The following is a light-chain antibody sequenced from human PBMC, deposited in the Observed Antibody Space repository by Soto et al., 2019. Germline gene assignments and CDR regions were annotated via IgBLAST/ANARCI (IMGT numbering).Light chain of an antibody. J-gene: IGKJ1*01. CDR3: QQYNNWPPWT. CDR1: QTIDTN. CDR2: SAS. Sequence: EIVMTQSPATLSVSPGERATLSCSASQTIDTNLAWYQHKPGQAPRLLMYSASTRATGVPSRFSGSGSGTEFTLTISSLQSEDFAVYYCQQYNNWPPWTFGQGTKVEVK. V-gene: IGKV3-15*01.